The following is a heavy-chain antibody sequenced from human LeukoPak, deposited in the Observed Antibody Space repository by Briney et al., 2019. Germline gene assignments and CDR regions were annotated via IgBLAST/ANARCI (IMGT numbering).Heavy chain of an antibody. CDR2: INHSGST. J-gene: IGHJ6*04. CDR3: ARGGMVRSYYYGMDV. D-gene: IGHD3-10*01. V-gene: IGHV4-34*01. CDR1: GGSFSGYY. Sequence: SETLSLTCAVYGGSFSGYYWNWIRQPPGKGLEWIGEINHSGSTNYNPSLKSRVTISVDTSKNQFSLKLSSVTAADTAVYYCARGGMVRSYYYGMDVWGKGTTVTVSS.